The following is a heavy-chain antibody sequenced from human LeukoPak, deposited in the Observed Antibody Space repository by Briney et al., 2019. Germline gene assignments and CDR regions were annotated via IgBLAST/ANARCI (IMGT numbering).Heavy chain of an antibody. CDR1: GFTFSSYA. CDR3: ARVPITLAGTKDAKYFQH. V-gene: IGHV3-23*01. CDR2: ISGSGGST. J-gene: IGHJ1*01. D-gene: IGHD6-19*01. Sequence: GGSLRLSCAASGFTFSSYAMSWVRQAPGKGLEWVSAISGSGGSTNYADSVKGRFTISRDNAKNTLYLQMNSLRAEDTAVYYCARVPITLAGTKDAKYFQHWGQGTLVTVSS.